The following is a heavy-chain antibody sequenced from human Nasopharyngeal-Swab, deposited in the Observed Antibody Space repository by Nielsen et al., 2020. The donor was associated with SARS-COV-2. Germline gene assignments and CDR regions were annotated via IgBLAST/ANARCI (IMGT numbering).Heavy chain of an antibody. V-gene: IGHV3-66*01. CDR1: GFPVSINY. CDR3: AEYDFWSGYGY. J-gene: IGHJ4*02. D-gene: IGHD3-3*01. CDR2: IYSGGST. Sequence: GESLKISCAASGFPVSINYMSWVRQAPGKRLEWVSVIYSGGSTYYADSVKGRFTISRDNSKNTLYLQMNSLRAEDTAVYYCAEYDFWSGYGYWSQGTLVTVSS.